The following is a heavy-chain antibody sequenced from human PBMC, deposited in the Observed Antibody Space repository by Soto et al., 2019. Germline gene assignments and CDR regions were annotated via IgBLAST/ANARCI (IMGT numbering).Heavy chain of an antibody. CDR1: GGSINSRNYY. CDR3: ERAQVAGLRGDAAYFEY. CDR2: IDYSGNA. J-gene: IGHJ4*02. Sequence: PSETLSHTCPVSGGSINSRNYYWVWIRQHSGKILEWIGYIDYSGNAYYSPSIQRQVTISIDTSKNQFSLKVNSVSAADTAIDHGERAQVAGLRGDAAYFEYGGQGARVTVS. V-gene: IGHV4-31*01. D-gene: IGHD6-19*01.